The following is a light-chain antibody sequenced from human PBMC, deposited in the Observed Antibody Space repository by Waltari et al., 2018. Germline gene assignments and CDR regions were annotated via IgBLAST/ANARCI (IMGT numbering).Light chain of an antibody. CDR3: QQANSFPIT. J-gene: IGKJ3*01. CDR1: QGITKW. Sequence: IVMTQSPSSVSASVGDKVTFTCRASQGITKWLAWYQQKPGRAPKLLISGASTLHSGVSPRFRGSGSGTEFTLTISDLQPEDVAIYYCQQANSFPITFGPGTRVDLK. CDR2: GAS. V-gene: IGKV1-12*01.